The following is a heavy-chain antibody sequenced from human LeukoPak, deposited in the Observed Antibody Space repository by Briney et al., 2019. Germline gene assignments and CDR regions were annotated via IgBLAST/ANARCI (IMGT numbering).Heavy chain of an antibody. CDR3: ARGREEMATTPFDY. J-gene: IGHJ4*02. Sequence: GGSLRLSCAASGFTVSSNYMSWVRQAPGKGLEWGSVIYSGGSTYYADSVKGRFTISRHNSKNTLYLQMNSLRAEDTAVYYGARGREEMATTPFDYWGQGTLVTVSS. V-gene: IGHV3-53*04. D-gene: IGHD5-24*01. CDR1: GFTVSSNY. CDR2: IYSGGST.